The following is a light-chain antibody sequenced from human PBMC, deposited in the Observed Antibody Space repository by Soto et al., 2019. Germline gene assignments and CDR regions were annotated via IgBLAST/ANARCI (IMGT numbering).Light chain of an antibody. Sequence: EIVLTQSPGTLSLSPGERATRSCRASQSVNSNYLAWYQHKPGQAPRLLIYGASSRATGIPDRFSGSGSGTDFTLTISILEPEDFALYYCQQYGTSLYTFGQGTKLEIK. V-gene: IGKV3-20*01. CDR3: QQYGTSLYT. J-gene: IGKJ2*01. CDR2: GAS. CDR1: QSVNSNY.